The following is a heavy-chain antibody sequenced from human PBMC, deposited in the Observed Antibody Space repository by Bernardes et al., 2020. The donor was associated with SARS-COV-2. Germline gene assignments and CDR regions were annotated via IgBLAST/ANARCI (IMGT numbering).Heavy chain of an antibody. Sequence: GSLRLACAASGFIVSSNYMSWVRQAPGKGLEWVSVLYSGGSTFYADSVKGRFTISRDNSKNTLYLQINSLRVEDTAIYYCAREGHTSSGWIEYWGQGTLVTVSS. V-gene: IGHV3-66*01. CDR3: AREGHTSSGWIEY. CDR2: LYSGGST. J-gene: IGHJ4*02. CDR1: GFIVSSNY. D-gene: IGHD6-19*01.